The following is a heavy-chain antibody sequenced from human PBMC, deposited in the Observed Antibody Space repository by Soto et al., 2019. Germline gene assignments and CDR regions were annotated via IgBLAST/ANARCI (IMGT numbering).Heavy chain of an antibody. CDR2: IKSKTNGGTT. CDR3: TTDSHSTMITDRFDY. D-gene: IGHD3-22*01. Sequence: PGGSLRLSCAASGFTFSKAWINWVRQAPGKGLEWVGRIKSKTNGGTTDFAAHVRDRFAISRDDSKNIVYLQMNSLRIEDTAVYYCTTDSHSTMITDRFDYWGHGTLVTVSS. J-gene: IGHJ4*01. CDR1: GFTFSKAW. V-gene: IGHV3-15*07.